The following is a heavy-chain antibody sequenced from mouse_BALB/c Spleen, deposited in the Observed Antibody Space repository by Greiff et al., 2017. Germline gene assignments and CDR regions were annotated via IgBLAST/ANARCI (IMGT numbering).Heavy chain of an antibody. V-gene: IGHV7-3*02. CDR1: GFTFTDYY. CDR2: IRNKANGYTT. CDR3: ARVYYRYENYYAMDY. J-gene: IGHJ4*01. D-gene: IGHD2-14*01. Sequence: VQLKESGGGLVQPGGSLRLSCATSGFTFTDYYMSWVRQPPGKALEWLGFIRNKANGYTTEYSASVKGRFTISRDNSQSILYLQMNTLRAEDSATYYCARVYYRYENYYAMDYWGQGTSVTVSS.